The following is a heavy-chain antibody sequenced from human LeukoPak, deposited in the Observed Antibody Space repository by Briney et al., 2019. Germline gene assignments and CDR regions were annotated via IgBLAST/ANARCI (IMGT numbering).Heavy chain of an antibody. V-gene: IGHV3-30*18. CDR3: AKDSSWIQLWYDMDV. J-gene: IGHJ6*03. CDR1: GFTFSSYG. Sequence: PGGSLLLSCAASGFTFSSYGMHWVRQAPGKGLEWVAVISYDGSNKYYADSVKGRFTISRDNSKNTLYLQMNSLRAEDTAVYYCAKDSSWIQLWYDMDVWGKGTTVTISS. D-gene: IGHD5-18*01. CDR2: ISYDGSNK.